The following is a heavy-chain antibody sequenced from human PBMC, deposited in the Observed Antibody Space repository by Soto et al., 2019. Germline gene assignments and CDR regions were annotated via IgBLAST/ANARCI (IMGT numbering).Heavy chain of an antibody. D-gene: IGHD3-16*01. CDR1: GFTFDDYA. Sequence: SLRLSCAASGFTFDDYAMHWVRQGPGKGLEWVSSISWNSGDIVYADSVKGRFTISRDNPKNSLYLQMNSLRVEDTAFYYCAKDAGGGGGRNIWYYFDSSGLGTLVTVSS. CDR3: AKDAGGGGGRNIWYYFDS. J-gene: IGHJ4*02. CDR2: ISWNSGDI. V-gene: IGHV3-9*01.